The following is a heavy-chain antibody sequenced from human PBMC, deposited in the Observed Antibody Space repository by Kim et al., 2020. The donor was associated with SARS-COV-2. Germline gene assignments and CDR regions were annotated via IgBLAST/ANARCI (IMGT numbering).Heavy chain of an antibody. D-gene: IGHD6-19*01. Sequence: YSPSLKSRLTITKDTSKNQVVLTMTNMDSVDTATYYCAHGDSSGYNWFDPWGQGTLVTVSS. J-gene: IGHJ5*02. CDR3: AHGDSSGYNWFDP. V-gene: IGHV2-5*01.